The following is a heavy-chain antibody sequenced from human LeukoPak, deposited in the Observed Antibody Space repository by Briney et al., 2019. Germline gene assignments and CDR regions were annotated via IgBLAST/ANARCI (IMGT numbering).Heavy chain of an antibody. CDR2: ISSSSSYI. V-gene: IGHV3-21*01. Sequence: PGGSLRLSCAACGFTFSSYIMNWVRQAPGKELEWVSSISSSSSYIYYADAVKGRFTISRDNAKNSLYLKMNSLRAEDTAVYYCARDSKRGEAGRNWFDPWGQGTLVTVSS. J-gene: IGHJ5*02. CDR3: ARDSKRGEAGRNWFDP. CDR1: GFTFSSYI. D-gene: IGHD3-10*01.